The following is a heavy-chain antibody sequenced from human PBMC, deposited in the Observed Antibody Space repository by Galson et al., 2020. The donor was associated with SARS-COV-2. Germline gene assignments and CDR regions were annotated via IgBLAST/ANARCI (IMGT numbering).Heavy chain of an antibody. CDR2: ISDSGGRT. D-gene: IGHD3-22*01. V-gene: IGHV3-23*01. CDR3: AKYYYGSSGYSRYAFDI. Sequence: GGSLILSCAASGFTFTTYAMSWVRQAPGKGLEWVSTISDSGGRTYNADSVKGRFTISRDNSKNTLYLQMNSLRAEDTAVYYCAKYYYGSSGYSRYAFDIWGQGTMVTVSS. CDR1: GFTFTTYA. J-gene: IGHJ3*02.